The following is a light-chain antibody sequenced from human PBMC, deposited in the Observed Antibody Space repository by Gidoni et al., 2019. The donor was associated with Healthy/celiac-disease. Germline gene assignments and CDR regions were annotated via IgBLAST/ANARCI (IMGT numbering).Light chain of an antibody. J-gene: IGKJ1*01. Sequence: EIVLTQSPGTLAFSPGERATLSCRASQRVRSSYLAWYQQKPGQAPRLLIYGASSRATGIPDRFSGSGSGTDFTLTISRLEPEDFAVYYCQQYGSSPSTFGQGTKVEIK. V-gene: IGKV3-20*01. CDR3: QQYGSSPST. CDR1: QRVRSSY. CDR2: GAS.